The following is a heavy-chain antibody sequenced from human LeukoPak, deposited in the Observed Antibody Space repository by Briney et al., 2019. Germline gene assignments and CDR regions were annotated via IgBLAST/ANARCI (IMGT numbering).Heavy chain of an antibody. CDR1: GFIFTTYG. J-gene: IGHJ4*02. V-gene: IGHV3-33*06. CDR2: VWSGGNNK. Sequence: GTSLRFSCAASGFIFTTYGMHWVRQAPGKGLEWVAVVWSGGNNKYYSDSVKGRFTISRDNSKNRLYLEMNSLRAEDTAVYYCAKDGQVGAIGYFDYRGQGTLVTVSS. D-gene: IGHD1-26*01. CDR3: AKDGQVGAIGYFDY.